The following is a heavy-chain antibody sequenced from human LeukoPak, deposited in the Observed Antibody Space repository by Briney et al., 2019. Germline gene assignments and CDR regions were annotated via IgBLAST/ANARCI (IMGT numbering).Heavy chain of an antibody. CDR2: IYYSGST. V-gene: IGHV4-30-4*01. J-gene: IGHJ6*03. CDR1: GGSISSGDYY. CDR3: ARDGDCSSTSCYMGYMDV. Sequence: SETLSLTCTVSGGSISSGDYYWSWIRQPPGKGLEWIGYIYYSGSTYYNPSLKSRVTKSVDTSKNQFSLKLSSVTAADTAVYYCARDGDCSSTSCYMGYMDVWGKGTTVTVSS. D-gene: IGHD2-2*02.